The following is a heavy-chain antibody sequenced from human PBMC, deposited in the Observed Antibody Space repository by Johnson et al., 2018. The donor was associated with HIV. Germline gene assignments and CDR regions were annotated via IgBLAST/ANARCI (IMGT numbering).Heavy chain of an antibody. V-gene: IGHV3-7*05. CDR3: ARESNGDYVAFDI. J-gene: IGHJ3*02. Sequence: VQLVESGGGLVQPGGSLRLSCAASGFTFSSYWMSWVRQAPGKGLEWVANIKQDGSEKYYVDSVKGRFTISRDNAKNSLYLQMNSLRAEDTAVYYCARESNGDYVAFDIWGQGTMVTVSS. CDR1: GFTFSSYW. CDR2: IKQDGSEK. D-gene: IGHD4-17*01.